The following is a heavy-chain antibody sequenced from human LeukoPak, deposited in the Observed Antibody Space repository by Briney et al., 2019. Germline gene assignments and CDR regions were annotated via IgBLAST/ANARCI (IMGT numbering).Heavy chain of an antibody. CDR2: INHSGST. Sequence: SETLSLTCAVYGGSFSGYYWSWIRQPPGKGLEWIGEINHSGSTNYNPSLKSRVTISVDTSKNQFSLKLSSVTAADTAVYYCARVDSRGAEFDYRGQGTLVTVSS. CDR1: GGSFSGYY. J-gene: IGHJ4*02. V-gene: IGHV4-34*01. CDR3: ARVDSRGAEFDY. D-gene: IGHD6-19*01.